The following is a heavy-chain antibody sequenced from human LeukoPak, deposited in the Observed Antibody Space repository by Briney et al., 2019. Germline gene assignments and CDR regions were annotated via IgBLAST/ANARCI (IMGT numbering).Heavy chain of an antibody. CDR1: GFTFTSSA. CDR2: IVVGSGNT. J-gene: IGHJ6*02. V-gene: IGHV1-58*02. Sequence: GASVKVSCKASGFTFTSSAMQWVRQARGQRLEWIGWIVVGSGNTNYAQKFQERVTITRDMSTSTAYMELSSLRSEDTAVYYCAADHYYGSGSSKNGMDVWGQGTTVTVSS. D-gene: IGHD3-10*01. CDR3: AADHYYGSGSSKNGMDV.